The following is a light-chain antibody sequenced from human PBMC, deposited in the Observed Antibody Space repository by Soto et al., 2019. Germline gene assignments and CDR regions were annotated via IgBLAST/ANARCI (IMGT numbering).Light chain of an antibody. V-gene: IGKV3-11*01. Sequence: EIVLTQSPATLSVSPGERATFSCRASQSVSSSYLAWYQQKPGQAPRLLIYDASNRATGIPARFSGSGSGTDFTLTISSLEPEDFAVYYCQQRSNWPPITFGQGTRLEIK. CDR1: QSVSSSY. CDR3: QQRSNWPPIT. CDR2: DAS. J-gene: IGKJ5*01.